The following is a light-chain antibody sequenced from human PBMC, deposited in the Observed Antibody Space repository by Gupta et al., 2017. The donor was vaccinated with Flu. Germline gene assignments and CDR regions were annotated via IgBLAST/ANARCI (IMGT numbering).Light chain of an antibody. CDR2: KDN. CDR1: KLGDKY. CDR3: QAWDSNGVV. Sequence: SPGQTASITCSGDKLGDKYTYVDQQKPGQSPWLVIYKDNKRSTGTPERFSASNSGNTATLTIGGTQALDEGDYYCQAWDSNGVVFGGGSKLTVL. V-gene: IGLV3-1*01. J-gene: IGLJ3*02.